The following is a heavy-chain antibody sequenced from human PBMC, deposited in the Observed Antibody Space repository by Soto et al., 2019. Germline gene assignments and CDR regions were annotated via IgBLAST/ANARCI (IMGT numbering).Heavy chain of an antibody. V-gene: IGHV4-4*02. CDR2: IYHSGST. CDR3: ARGLVVPPSSTIFD. D-gene: IGHD3-9*01. J-gene: IGHJ4*02. CDR1: GGSISSSNW. Sequence: QVQLQESGPGLVKPSGTLSLTCAVSGGSISSSNWWSWVRQPPGKGLEWIGEIYHSGSTNYNPSLKTRVTISVDKSKSQYSVKLSSETAADTAVYYCARGLVVPPSSTIFDWGQGTLVTVSS.